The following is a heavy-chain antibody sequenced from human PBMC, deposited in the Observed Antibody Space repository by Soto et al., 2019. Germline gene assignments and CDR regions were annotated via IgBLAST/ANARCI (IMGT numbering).Heavy chain of an antibody. D-gene: IGHD3-10*01. CDR2: IYYSGST. V-gene: IGHV4-59*01. CDR3: ASLVRASNYMDV. Sequence: SETLSLTCTVSGGSISSYYWSWIRQPPGKGLEWIGYIYYSGSTNYNPSLKSRVTISVDTSKNQFSLKLSSVTAADTAVYYCASLVRASNYMDVWGKGTTVTVSS. J-gene: IGHJ6*03. CDR1: GGSISSYY.